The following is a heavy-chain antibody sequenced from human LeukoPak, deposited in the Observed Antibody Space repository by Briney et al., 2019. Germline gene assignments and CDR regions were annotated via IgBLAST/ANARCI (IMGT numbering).Heavy chain of an antibody. CDR3: ATPAGNWNDNFDY. D-gene: IGHD1-1*01. CDR1: GSTLTELS. J-gene: IGHJ4*02. Sequence: GASVKVSCKVSGSTLTELSMHWVRQAPGKGLEWMGGFDPEDGETIYAQKFQGRVTMTEDTSTDTAYMELSSLRSEDTAVYYCATPAGNWNDNFDYWGQGTLVTVSS. V-gene: IGHV1-24*01. CDR2: FDPEDGET.